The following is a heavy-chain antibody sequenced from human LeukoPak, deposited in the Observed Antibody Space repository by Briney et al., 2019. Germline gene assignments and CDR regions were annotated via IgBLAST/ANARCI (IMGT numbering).Heavy chain of an antibody. CDR3: AKDPDMLTGYYSPGYMDV. CDR1: GFTFNSYG. J-gene: IGHJ6*03. D-gene: IGHD3-9*01. Sequence: PGGSLRLSCAASGFTFNSYGMHWVRQAPGKGLEWVAVIWYDGSNKYYADSVKGRFTISRDNSKNTLYLQMNSLRAEYTAVYYCAKDPDMLTGYYSPGYMDVWGKGTTVTVSS. V-gene: IGHV3-33*06. CDR2: IWYDGSNK.